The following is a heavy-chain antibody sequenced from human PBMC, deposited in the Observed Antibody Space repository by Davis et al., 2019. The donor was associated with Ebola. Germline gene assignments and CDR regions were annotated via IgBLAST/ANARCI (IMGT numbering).Heavy chain of an antibody. CDR2: IKQDGSEK. J-gene: IGHJ4*02. V-gene: IGHV3-7*01. Sequence: GESLKISCAASGFTFSSYWMSWVRQAPGKGLEWVANIKQDGSEKHYVDSVKGRFTISRDNAKNSLYVQMNSLRAEDTAVYYCARAYGSSWYDYWGQGTLVTVSS. CDR3: ARAYGSSWYDY. CDR1: GFTFSSYW. D-gene: IGHD6-13*01.